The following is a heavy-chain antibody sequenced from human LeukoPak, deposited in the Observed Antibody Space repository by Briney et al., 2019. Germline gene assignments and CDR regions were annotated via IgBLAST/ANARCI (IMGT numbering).Heavy chain of an antibody. CDR1: GYTFTSYD. J-gene: IGHJ5*02. CDR2: MNPNSGNT. CDR3: ARGLAVVVPAAIHWFDH. D-gene: IGHD2-2*01. Sequence: ASVKVSCKASGYTFTSYDINWVRQATGQGLEWMGWMNPNSGNTGYAQKFQGRVAITRNTSISTAYMELSSLRSEDTAVYYCARGLAVVVPAAIHWFDHWGQGTLVTVSS. V-gene: IGHV1-8*03.